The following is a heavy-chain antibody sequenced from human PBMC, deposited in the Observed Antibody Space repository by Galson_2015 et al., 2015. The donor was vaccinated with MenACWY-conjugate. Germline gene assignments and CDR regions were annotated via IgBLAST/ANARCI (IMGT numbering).Heavy chain of an antibody. J-gene: IGHJ6*03. CDR1: GFTFRQYA. V-gene: IGHV3-23*01. CDR2: ISDSGAAT. CDR3: AKDVYMDV. Sequence: SLRLSCAVSGFTFRQYAMSWVRQAPGTGLEWVAIISDSGAATHYIDPVKGRFTISRDNPKNTLYLQMSRLRAEDTALYYCAKDVYMDVWGKGTTVSVSS.